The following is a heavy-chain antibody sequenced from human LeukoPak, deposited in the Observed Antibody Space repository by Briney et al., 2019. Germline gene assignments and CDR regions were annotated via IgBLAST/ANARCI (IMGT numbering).Heavy chain of an antibody. CDR1: GFTFSNYA. D-gene: IGHD3-22*01. Sequence: GGSFRLSCAASGFTFSNYAMSWVRQAPGKGQEWVSAMSGSGGRTNYADSVKGRFTISRDNSKNTLYLQMNSLRAEDTAVYYCAKDKYYDSSGSGTPYGPDYWGQGTLVTVSS. CDR2: MSGSGGRT. CDR3: AKDKYYDSSGSGTPYGPDY. V-gene: IGHV3-23*01. J-gene: IGHJ4*02.